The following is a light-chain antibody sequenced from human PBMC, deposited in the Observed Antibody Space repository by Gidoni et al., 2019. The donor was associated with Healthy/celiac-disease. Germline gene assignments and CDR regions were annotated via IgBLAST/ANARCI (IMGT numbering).Light chain of an antibody. Sequence: DIVMTQSPDSLAVSLGERATINCKSSQSVLYSSNNKNYLAWYQQKPGQPPKLLIYWASTRESGVPDRFSGSGSGTDFTLTISSLQAEDVAVYYCQQYYSTPLTFGGGPKVE. CDR2: WAS. CDR1: QSVLYSSNNKNY. CDR3: QQYYSTPLT. J-gene: IGKJ4*01. V-gene: IGKV4-1*01.